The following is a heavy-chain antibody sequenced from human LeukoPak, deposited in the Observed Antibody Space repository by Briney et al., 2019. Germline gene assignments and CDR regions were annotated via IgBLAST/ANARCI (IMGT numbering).Heavy chain of an antibody. CDR2: INPNSGGT. CDR3: ARDLRLQFFYYYYYMDV. CDR1: GYTFTGYY. Sequence: GASVKVSCKASGYTFTGYYMHWLRQAPGQGLEWMGWINPNSGGTNYAQKFQGRVTMTRDTSISTAYMELSRLRSDDTAVYYCARDLRLQFFYYYYYMDVWGKGTTVTVS. J-gene: IGHJ6*03. D-gene: IGHD5-24*01. V-gene: IGHV1-2*02.